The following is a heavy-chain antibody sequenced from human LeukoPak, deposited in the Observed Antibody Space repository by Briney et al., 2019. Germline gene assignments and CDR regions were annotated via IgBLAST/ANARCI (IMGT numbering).Heavy chain of an antibody. CDR2: ISYSGST. CDR1: GGSISRYY. CDR3: ARHSGSYYDNYDY. Sequence: SETLSLTCTVSGGSISRYYWSWIRQPPGKGLEWIGYISYSGSTNYNPSLKSRVTISVDTSKNQFSLRLNSVTATDTAVHYCARHSGSYYDNYDYWGQGTLVTVSS. J-gene: IGHJ4*02. D-gene: IGHD1-26*01. V-gene: IGHV4-59*08.